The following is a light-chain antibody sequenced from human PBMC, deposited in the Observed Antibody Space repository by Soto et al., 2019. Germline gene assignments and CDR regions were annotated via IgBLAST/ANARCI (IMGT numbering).Light chain of an antibody. V-gene: IGKV3-20*01. CDR2: GAS. CDR1: QSVSSSY. Sequence: EIVLTQSPGTLSLSPGERATLSCRASQSVSSSYLAWYQQNPGQAPRLLIYGASTRATGIPDRFSGSGSATDFTLTISRLEPEDFAVYYCQQYGTSVPLTFGGGTKVDIK. CDR3: QQYGTSVPLT. J-gene: IGKJ4*01.